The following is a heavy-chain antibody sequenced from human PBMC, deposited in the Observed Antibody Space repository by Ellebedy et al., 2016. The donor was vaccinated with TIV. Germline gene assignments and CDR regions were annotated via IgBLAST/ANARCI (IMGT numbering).Heavy chain of an antibody. V-gene: IGHV3-7*01. CDR3: ARDGSIAVDGTSDY. Sequence: GGSLRLXXAASGFYFGDYWMSWVRQAPGKGLEWVANIKKDGREKNYVDSVRGRFTISRDKAKNSLYLQMSSLRAEDTAVYYCARDGSIAVDGTSDYWGKGTLVTVSS. CDR1: GFYFGDYW. D-gene: IGHD6-19*01. J-gene: IGHJ4*02. CDR2: IKKDGREK.